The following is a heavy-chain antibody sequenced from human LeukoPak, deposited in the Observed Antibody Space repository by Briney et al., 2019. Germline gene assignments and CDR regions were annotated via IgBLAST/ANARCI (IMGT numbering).Heavy chain of an antibody. D-gene: IGHD2-8*01. Sequence: PSETLSLTCTVSGDSISRYYWSWIRQSAGKGLEWIGRIYTSGSTNYNPSLKSRVTISVDTSKNQFSLKLSSVTAADTAVYYCARQVYVRYNWFDPWGQGTLVTVSS. J-gene: IGHJ5*02. V-gene: IGHV4-4*07. CDR1: GDSISRYY. CDR2: IYTSGST. CDR3: ARQVYVRYNWFDP.